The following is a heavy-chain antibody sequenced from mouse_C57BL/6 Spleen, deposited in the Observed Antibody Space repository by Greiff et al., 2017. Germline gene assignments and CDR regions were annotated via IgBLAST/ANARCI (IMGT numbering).Heavy chain of an antibody. D-gene: IGHD1-1*01. V-gene: IGHV5-15*01. CDR1: GFTFSDYG. J-gene: IGHJ1*03. CDR3: ARHEGSSYRYFDV. CDR2: ISNLAYSI. Sequence: EVQVVESGGGLVQPGGSLKLSCAASGFTFSDYGMAWVRQAPRKGPEWVAFISNLAYSIYYADTVTGRFTISRENAKNTLYLEMSSLRSEDTAMYYCARHEGSSYRYFDVWGTGTTVTVSS.